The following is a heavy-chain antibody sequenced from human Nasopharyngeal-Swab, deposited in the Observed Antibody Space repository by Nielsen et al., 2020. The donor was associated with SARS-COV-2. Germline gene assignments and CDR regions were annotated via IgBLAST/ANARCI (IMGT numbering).Heavy chain of an antibody. CDR3: ARAQRYCSGGSCYFSSSYYFDY. V-gene: IGHV4-61*01. CDR2: IYYSGST. J-gene: IGHJ4*02. Sequence: LRRACIVVGGSVSSGRYYWSWTLQPPGKGLEWIGYIYYSGSTNYNPSLKSRVTISVDTSKNQFSLKLSSVTAADTAVYYCARAQRYCSGGSCYFSSSYYFDYWGQGTLVTVSS. D-gene: IGHD2-15*01. CDR1: GGSVSSGRYY.